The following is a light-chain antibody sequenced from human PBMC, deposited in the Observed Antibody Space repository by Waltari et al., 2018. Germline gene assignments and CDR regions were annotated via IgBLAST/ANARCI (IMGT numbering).Light chain of an antibody. CDR3: SSYANSDTWV. CDR2: DFD. V-gene: IGLV2-14*03. CDR1: TSDGGRNNY. J-gene: IGLJ3*02. Sequence: QSALTQPASVSGSPGPSITTPCTGTTSDGGRNNYVPWYQQHPGNAPNLLISDFDKRPSGVSFRFSGSKAGNTASLTISGLQPEDEADYYCSSYANSDTWVFGGGTKLTVL.